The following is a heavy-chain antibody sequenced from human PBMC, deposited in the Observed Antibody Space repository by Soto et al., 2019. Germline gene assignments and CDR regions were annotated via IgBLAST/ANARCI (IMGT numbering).Heavy chain of an antibody. V-gene: IGHV4-59*01. D-gene: IGHD3-16*02. CDR2: IYYSGST. J-gene: IGHJ4*02. CDR1: GGSISSYY. Sequence: PSETLSLTCTVSGGSISSYYWSWIRQPPGKGLEWIGYIYYSGSTNYNPSLKSRVTISEDTSKNQFSLKLSSVTAADTAVYYCARDRLFEGVIDRNAGFDYWGQGTLVTVSS. CDR3: ARDRLFEGVIDRNAGFDY.